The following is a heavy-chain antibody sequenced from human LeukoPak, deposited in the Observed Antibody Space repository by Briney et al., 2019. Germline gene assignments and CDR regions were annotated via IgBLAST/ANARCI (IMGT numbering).Heavy chain of an antibody. Sequence: HRASVKVSCKASGYTFTSYGISWVRQAPGQGLEWMGWISAYNGNTNYAQKLQGRVTMTTDTSTSTAYMELRSLRSDDTAVYYCARDSYAGYSYGSNWFDPWGQGTLVTVSS. CDR3: ARDSYAGYSYGSNWFDP. J-gene: IGHJ5*02. D-gene: IGHD5-18*01. V-gene: IGHV1-18*01. CDR1: GYTFTSYG. CDR2: ISAYNGNT.